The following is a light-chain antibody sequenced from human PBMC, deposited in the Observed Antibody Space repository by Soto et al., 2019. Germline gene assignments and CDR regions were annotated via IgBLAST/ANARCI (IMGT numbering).Light chain of an antibody. Sequence: DIQMTQSPSALSASVGDRVTITCQGSQDISDVLNWYQQQPGKAPKVLIYDASKLQTGVPSRFSGRGSGKDFTFTISSLQPDDSGTYYCQQFYDLPITFGQGTRLEIK. V-gene: IGKV1-33*01. CDR2: DAS. CDR1: QDISDV. J-gene: IGKJ5*01. CDR3: QQFYDLPIT.